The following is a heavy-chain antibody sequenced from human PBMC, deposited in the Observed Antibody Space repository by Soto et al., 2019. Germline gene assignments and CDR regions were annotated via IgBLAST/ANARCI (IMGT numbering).Heavy chain of an antibody. D-gene: IGHD2-2*01. Sequence: QLQLQESGPGLVKPSETLSLTCTVSGGSISSSSYYWGWIRQPPGKGLEWIGSIYYSGSTYYNPSLKSRVTISVDTSKNQFSLKLSSVTAADTAVYYCARTYCSSTSCYSGGRWFDPWGQGTLVTVSS. CDR1: GGSISSSSYY. CDR3: ARTYCSSTSCYSGGRWFDP. J-gene: IGHJ5*02. CDR2: IYYSGST. V-gene: IGHV4-39*01.